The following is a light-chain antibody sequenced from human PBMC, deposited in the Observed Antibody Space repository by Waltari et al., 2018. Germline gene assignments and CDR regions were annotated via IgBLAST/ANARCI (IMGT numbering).Light chain of an antibody. CDR1: QSVLYSSDNKNY. V-gene: IGKV4-1*01. J-gene: IGKJ1*01. Sequence: DIVMTQSPDSLAVSLGERATINCKSSQSVLYSSDNKNYLTWYQQKPGQPPELLIYWASTRESGVPYRFSGSGSGTDFTLTISRLQAEDVAVYYCQQYYSSPWTFGQGTKVEIK. CDR3: QQYYSSPWT. CDR2: WAS.